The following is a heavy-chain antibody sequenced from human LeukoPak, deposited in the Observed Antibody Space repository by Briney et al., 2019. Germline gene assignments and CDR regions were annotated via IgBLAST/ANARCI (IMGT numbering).Heavy chain of an antibody. CDR1: GGSISSYY. D-gene: IGHD5-18*01. J-gene: IGHJ4*02. CDR2: IYYSGST. Sequence: ASETLSLTCTVSGGSISSYYWSWIRQPPGKGLEWIGYIYYSGSTNYNPSLKSRVAISVDTSKNQFSLKLSSVTAADTAVYYCARLDTAMAMYYFDYWGQGTPVTVSS. V-gene: IGHV4-59*01. CDR3: ARLDTAMAMYYFDY.